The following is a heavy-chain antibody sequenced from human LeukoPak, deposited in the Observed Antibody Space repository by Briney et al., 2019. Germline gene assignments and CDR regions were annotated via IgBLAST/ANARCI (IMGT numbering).Heavy chain of an antibody. D-gene: IGHD2-2*02. CDR1: GGSISSYY. CDR2: IYYSGST. V-gene: IGHV4-59*01. J-gene: IGHJ3*02. CDR3: ARMIYCSSTSCYRSSAFDI. Sequence: SETLSLTCTVSGGSISSYYWSWLRQPPGKGLEWIGYIYYSGSTNYNPSLKSRVTISVDTSKSQFSLKLSSVTAADTAVYYCARMIYCSSTSCYRSSAFDIWGQGTMVTVSS.